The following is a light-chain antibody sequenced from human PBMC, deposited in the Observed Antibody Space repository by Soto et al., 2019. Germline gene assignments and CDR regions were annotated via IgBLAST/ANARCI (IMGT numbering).Light chain of an antibody. CDR3: GTWDSSLSAVV. Sequence: QSLLTQPPSVSAAPGQKVTISCSGSSSNIGNNYVSWYQQLPGTAPKLLIYENNKRPSGIPDRFSGSKSGTSATLGITGLQTGDEADYYCGTWDSSLSAVVFGTWTKVTVL. CDR2: ENN. V-gene: IGLV1-51*02. J-gene: IGLJ1*01. CDR1: SSNIGNNY.